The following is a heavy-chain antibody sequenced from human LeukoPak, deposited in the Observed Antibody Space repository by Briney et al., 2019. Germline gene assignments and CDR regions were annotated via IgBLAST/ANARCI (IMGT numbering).Heavy chain of an antibody. D-gene: IGHD2-8*02. CDR1: GGSFSGYY. Sequence: PSETLSLTCAVYGGSFSGYYWRWIRQPPGKGLEWIGEINHSGSTNYNPSLKSRVTISVDTSKNQFSLKLSSVTAADTAVYYCARVSPNCTGGVCYIYYYYMDVWGKGTTVTDSS. CDR3: ARVSPNCTGGVCYIYYYYMDV. V-gene: IGHV4-34*01. J-gene: IGHJ6*03. CDR2: INHSGST.